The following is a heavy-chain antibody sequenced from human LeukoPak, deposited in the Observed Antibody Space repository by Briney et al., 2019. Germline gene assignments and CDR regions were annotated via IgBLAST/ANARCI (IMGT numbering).Heavy chain of an antibody. J-gene: IGHJ6*02. CDR3: ARDEMDILTGYYIPPSLYGMDV. D-gene: IGHD3-9*01. CDR1: GFTFSSYG. Sequence: GGSLRLSCAASGFTFSSYGIHWVRQAPGKGLEWVAVIWYDGSNKYYADSVKGRFTISRDNSKNTLYLQMNSLRAEDTAVYYCARDEMDILTGYYIPPSLYGMDVWGQGTTVTVSS. V-gene: IGHV3-33*01. CDR2: IWYDGSNK.